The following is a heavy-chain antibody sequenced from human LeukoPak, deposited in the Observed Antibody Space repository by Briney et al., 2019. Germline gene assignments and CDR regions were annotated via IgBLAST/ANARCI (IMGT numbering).Heavy chain of an antibody. Sequence: SGGSLRLSCAASGFFFSKAWMAWVRQAPGKGLEWVGHKTEAEDGTTDYAAPVKGRFTISRDDAKSTLYLQMNSLNTEDTAVYFCTSALNLVLGELLGYWGQGTLVTVSS. D-gene: IGHD3-16*01. CDR3: TSALNLVLGELLGY. CDR1: GFFFSKAW. CDR2: KTEAEDGTT. V-gene: IGHV3-15*01. J-gene: IGHJ4*02.